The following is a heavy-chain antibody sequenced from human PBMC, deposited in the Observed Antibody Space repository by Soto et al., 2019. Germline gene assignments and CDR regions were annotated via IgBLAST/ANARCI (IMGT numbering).Heavy chain of an antibody. D-gene: IGHD2-15*01. CDR1: GFTFRNFA. CDR3: ANLGYCSGSNCPLQH. V-gene: IGHV3-23*01. CDR2: ISGNGGST. J-gene: IGHJ1*01. Sequence: GGSLRLSCAASGFTFRNFAMSWVRQAPGKGLEWVSTISGNGGSTYSVDSVKGRFTISRDNSKNTLYLQMSSLRVDDTAVYYCANLGYCSGSNCPLQHWGQGT.